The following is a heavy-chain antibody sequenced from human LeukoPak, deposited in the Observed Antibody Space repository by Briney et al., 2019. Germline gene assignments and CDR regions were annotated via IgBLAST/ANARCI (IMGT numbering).Heavy chain of an antibody. Sequence: GASVKVSCKASGYTFTTYGINWVRQAPGQGLEWMGWISGYSGNTNYAQNLQGRVTMATDTSTSTAYMELRSLRSDDTAVYYCARDRTRKTYYHGLGVLYSWGQGTLVTVSS. CDR3: ARDRTRKTYYHGLGVLYS. CDR1: GYTFTTYG. V-gene: IGHV1-18*01. CDR2: ISGYSGNT. J-gene: IGHJ5*02. D-gene: IGHD3-10*01.